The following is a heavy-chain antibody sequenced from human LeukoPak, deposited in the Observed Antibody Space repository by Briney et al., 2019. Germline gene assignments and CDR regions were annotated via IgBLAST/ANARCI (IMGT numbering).Heavy chain of an antibody. V-gene: IGHV3-21*01. CDR2: ISSSSSHI. D-gene: IGHD6-13*01. J-gene: IGHJ4*02. Sequence: GGSLRLSCAVSGFTFSDFSMNWVRQAPGKGLEWVSFISSSSSHIYYADSVKGRFTISRDNAKNSLYLQLNSLRVEDTAVYYCAREAAAGTDWGQGTLVTVSS. CDR3: AREAAAGTD. CDR1: GFTFSDFS.